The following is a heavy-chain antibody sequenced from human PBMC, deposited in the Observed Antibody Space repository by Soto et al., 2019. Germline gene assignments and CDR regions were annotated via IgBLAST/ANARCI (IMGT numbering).Heavy chain of an antibody. D-gene: IGHD1-26*01. V-gene: IGHV3-48*03. CDR2: ISSSGSTI. CDR3: ATARVGATTDY. Sequence: GGSLRLSCAASGFTFSSYEMNWVRQAPGKGLEWVSYISSSGSTIYYADSVKGRFTISRDNAKNSLYLQMNSLRAEDTAVYYCATARVGATTDYWGQGTLVTVSS. J-gene: IGHJ4*02. CDR1: GFTFSSYE.